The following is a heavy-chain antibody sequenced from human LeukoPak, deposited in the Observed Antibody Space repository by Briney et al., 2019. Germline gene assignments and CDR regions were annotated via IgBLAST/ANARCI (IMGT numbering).Heavy chain of an antibody. D-gene: IGHD3-16*01. Sequence: GGSLRLSCAASGFTFSDSWMSWVRQAPGKGLEWVANMNQDGSAKGYVDSVKGRFTISRNNARNSLYLQMSSLRPEDTAVYYCATYTHWVAGDVWGQGTTVTVSS. CDR1: GFTFSDSW. J-gene: IGHJ6*02. V-gene: IGHV3-7*01. CDR2: MNQDGSAK. CDR3: ATYTHWVAGDV.